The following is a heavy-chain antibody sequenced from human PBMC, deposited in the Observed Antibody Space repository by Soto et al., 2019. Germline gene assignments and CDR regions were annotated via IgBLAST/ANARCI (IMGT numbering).Heavy chain of an antibody. Sequence: GESLKISCAASGFTFSSYAMSWVRQAPGKGLEWVSAISGSGGSTYYADSVKGRFTISRENSKNKLYLQMKSLRAEDTAVYYCLKGADYYDSSGYYAPTLDAFDIWGQGTMVTVSS. D-gene: IGHD3-22*01. J-gene: IGHJ3*02. CDR2: ISGSGGST. CDR3: LKGADYYDSSGYYAPTLDAFDI. V-gene: IGHV3-23*01. CDR1: GFTFSSYA.